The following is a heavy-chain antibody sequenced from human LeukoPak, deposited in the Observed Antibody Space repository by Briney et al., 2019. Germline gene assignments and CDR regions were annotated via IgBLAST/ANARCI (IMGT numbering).Heavy chain of an antibody. D-gene: IGHD2-15*01. J-gene: IGHJ4*02. CDR1: GFTLSSYS. CDR2: ISSSSSYL. Sequence: GSLRLSCAASGFTLSSYSMNWVRQAPGKGLGWVSSISSSSSYLYYADSVKGRFTISRDNAKNSLYLQMNSLRAEHTAVYYCASLGVAAGYYFDYWGQGTLVTVSS. CDR3: ASLGVAAGYYFDY. V-gene: IGHV3-21*01.